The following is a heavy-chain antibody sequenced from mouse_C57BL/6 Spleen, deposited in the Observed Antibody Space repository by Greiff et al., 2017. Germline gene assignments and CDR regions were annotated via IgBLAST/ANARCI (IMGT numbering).Heavy chain of an antibody. CDR3: ATPHYDGYWEYAMDY. V-gene: IGHV1-9*01. J-gene: IGHJ4*01. CDR2: ILTGSGST. D-gene: IGHD2-3*01. Sequence: VQLQQSGAELMKPGASVKLSCKATGYTFTGYWIEWVKQRPGHGLEWIGEILTGSGSTNYNEKFKGKATFTADTSSNTAYMQLSSLTTEDSAIYYCATPHYDGYWEYAMDYWGQGTSVTVSS. CDR1: GYTFTGYW.